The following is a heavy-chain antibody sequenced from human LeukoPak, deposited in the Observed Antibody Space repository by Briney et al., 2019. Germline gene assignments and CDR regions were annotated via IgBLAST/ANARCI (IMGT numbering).Heavy chain of an antibody. V-gene: IGHV1-2*02. D-gene: IGHD2-15*01. Sequence: GASVKVSCRASGYTFTGYYIHWVRQAPGQGLEWMGWINPNSGGANYAQKFQGRVTMTRDTSISTAYMELSRLRSDDTAVYYCAAPSVVVGGVFDPWGQGTLVTVSS. J-gene: IGHJ5*02. CDR3: AAPSVVVGGVFDP. CDR1: GYTFTGYY. CDR2: INPNSGGA.